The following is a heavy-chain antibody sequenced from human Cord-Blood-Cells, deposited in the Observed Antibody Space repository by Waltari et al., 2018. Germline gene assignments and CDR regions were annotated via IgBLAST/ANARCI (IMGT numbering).Heavy chain of an antibody. V-gene: IGHV4-34*01. J-gene: IGHJ4*02. CDR1: GGSFSGYY. D-gene: IGHD1-1*01. Sequence: QVQLQQWGAGLLKPSETLSLTCAVYGGSFSGYYWSWIRQPPGKGLEWSGEINHSGSTNYNPSLKSRVTISVDTSKNQFSLKLSSVTAVDTAVYYCARGLQIDYWGQGTLVTVSS. CDR2: INHSGST. CDR3: ARGLQIDY.